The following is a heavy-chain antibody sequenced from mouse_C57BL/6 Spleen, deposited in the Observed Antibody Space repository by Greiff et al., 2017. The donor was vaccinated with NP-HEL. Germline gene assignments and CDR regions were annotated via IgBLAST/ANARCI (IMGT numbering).Heavy chain of an antibody. CDR2: IHPSDSAT. CDR1: GYTFTSYW. J-gene: IGHJ1*03. CDR3: AIKLLLPLWYFDV. D-gene: IGHD2-3*01. Sequence: QVQLQQPGAELVKPGASVKVSCKASGYTFTSYWMHWVKQRPGQGLEWIGRIHPSDSATNYNQKFKGKATLTVDKSSSTAYMQLSSLTSEDSAVYYCAIKLLLPLWYFDVWGTGTTVTVSS. V-gene: IGHV1-74*01.